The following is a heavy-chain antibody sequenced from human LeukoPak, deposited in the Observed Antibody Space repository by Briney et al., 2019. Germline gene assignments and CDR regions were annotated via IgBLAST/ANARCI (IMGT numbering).Heavy chain of an antibody. J-gene: IGHJ4*02. CDR3: VRLRWELLAPYFDH. CDR2: IYHSGST. D-gene: IGHD2-15*01. Sequence: PSETLSLTCSVSTDSTNTYYWSWIRQSPGKGLEWIGHIYHSGSTDYNPSFKSRGTVSIDMSKKEFSLKLTSVPVDDTAMYYCVRLRWELLAPYFDHWGQGAFVIVSS. CDR1: TDSTNTYY. V-gene: IGHV4-59*01.